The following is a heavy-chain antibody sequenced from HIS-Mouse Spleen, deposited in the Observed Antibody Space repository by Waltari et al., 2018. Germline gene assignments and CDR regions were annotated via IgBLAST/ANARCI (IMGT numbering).Heavy chain of an antibody. Sequence: QLQLQESGPGLVKPSETLSLTCTVSGGSISSSSYYWGWIRQPPGKGLEWIGSLCYSGGPNYHQSPKRRVTISVDTSKNQFSLKLSSVTAADTAVYYCAREIPYSSSWYDWYFDLWGRGTLVTVSS. D-gene: IGHD6-13*01. J-gene: IGHJ2*01. CDR3: AREIPYSSSWYDWYFDL. CDR1: GGSISSSSYY. CDR2: LCYSGGP. V-gene: IGHV4-39*07.